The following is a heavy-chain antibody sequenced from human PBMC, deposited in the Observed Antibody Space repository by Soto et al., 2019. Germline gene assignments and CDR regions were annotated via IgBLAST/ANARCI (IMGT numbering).Heavy chain of an antibody. CDR3: ARSPGIAAGVSYAFDI. CDR2: INPNSGGT. D-gene: IGHD6-13*01. Sequence: ASVKVSCKASGYTFTGYYMHWVRQAPGQGLEWMGWINPNSGGTNYAQKFQGWVTMTRDTSISTAYMELSRLRSDDTAVYYCARSPGIAAGVSYAFDIWGQGTMVTVSS. V-gene: IGHV1-2*04. CDR1: GYTFTGYY. J-gene: IGHJ3*02.